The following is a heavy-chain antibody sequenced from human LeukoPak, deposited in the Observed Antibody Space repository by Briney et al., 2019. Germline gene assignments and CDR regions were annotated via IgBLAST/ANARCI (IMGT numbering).Heavy chain of an antibody. D-gene: IGHD1-1*01. Sequence: SETLSHTCTVSGGSISGYHWSWIRKAPGRELEWIGDIYASGSTNLNPSLTSRVTISADTSKNQFSLKMTSVTAADTAVYYCARLQQLELETAYHYMDVWGKGTTVTVSS. V-gene: IGHV4-4*09. CDR3: ARLQQLELETAYHYMDV. J-gene: IGHJ6*03. CDR1: GGSISGYH. CDR2: IYASGST.